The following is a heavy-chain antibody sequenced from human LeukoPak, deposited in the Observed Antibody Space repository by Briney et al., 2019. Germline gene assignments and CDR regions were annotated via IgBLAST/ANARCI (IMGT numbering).Heavy chain of an antibody. CDR3: AREDYGDYGLDY. Sequence: PGGSLRLSCAASGFTFSSYGMHWVRQAPGKGLEWVAVIWYDGSNKYYADSVKGRFTISRDNSKNTLYLQMNSLRAEDTAVCYCAREDYGDYGLDYWGQGTLVTVSS. CDR1: GFTFSSYG. D-gene: IGHD4-17*01. V-gene: IGHV3-33*01. CDR2: IWYDGSNK. J-gene: IGHJ4*02.